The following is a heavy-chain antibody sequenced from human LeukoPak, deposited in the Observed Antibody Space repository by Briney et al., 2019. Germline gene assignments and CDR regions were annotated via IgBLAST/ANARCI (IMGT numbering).Heavy chain of an antibody. CDR1: GYTFTGYY. CDR2: INPNSGGT. Sequence: ASVKVSCKASGYTFTGYYMHWVRQAPGQGREGMGWINPNSGGTNYSQKFQGRVTMTRDTSISTAYMELSRLRSDDTAVYYCARVGAVAGTYSYYYYGMDVWGQGTTVTVSS. V-gene: IGHV1-2*02. D-gene: IGHD6-19*01. CDR3: ARVGAVAGTYSYYYYGMDV. J-gene: IGHJ6*02.